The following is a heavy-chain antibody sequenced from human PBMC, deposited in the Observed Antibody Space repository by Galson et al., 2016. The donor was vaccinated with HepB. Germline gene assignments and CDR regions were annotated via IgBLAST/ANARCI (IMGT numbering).Heavy chain of an antibody. CDR1: GYTFTNYG. Sequence: SVKVSCKASGYTFTNYGISWVRQAPGQGLEWVGWISVSNDHANYAQRLQGRVTMTTDTSTSTAYMELRSLRSDDTAVYYCARVSGIIIKTYYYYSMDVWGQGTTVTVSS. J-gene: IGHJ6*02. V-gene: IGHV1-18*01. CDR2: ISVSNDHA. D-gene: IGHD3-10*01. CDR3: ARVSGIIIKTYYYYSMDV.